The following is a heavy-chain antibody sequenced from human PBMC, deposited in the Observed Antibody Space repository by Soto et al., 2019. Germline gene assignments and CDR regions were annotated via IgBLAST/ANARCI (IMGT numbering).Heavy chain of an antibody. Sequence: EVQLLESGGNLVQPGGSLRLSCAASGFTFSSYAMSWVRQAPGKGLEWVSTISGNSDSTYYAGSVKGRFTISRDNSRNTVYLQVDSLRAEDTAVYYCAKGAGSISSWFDFWGQGTLVSVSS. D-gene: IGHD6-13*01. CDR3: AKGAGSISSWFDF. J-gene: IGHJ4*02. CDR2: ISGNSDST. CDR1: GFTFSSYA. V-gene: IGHV3-23*01.